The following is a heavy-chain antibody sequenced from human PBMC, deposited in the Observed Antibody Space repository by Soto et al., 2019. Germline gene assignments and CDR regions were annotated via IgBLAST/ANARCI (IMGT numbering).Heavy chain of an antibody. V-gene: IGHV3-30-3*01. D-gene: IGHD2-15*01. J-gene: IGHJ6*02. CDR1: GFTFSSYA. CDR2: ISYDGSNK. Sequence: QVQLVESGGGVVQPGRSLRLSCAASGFTFSSYAMHWVRQAPGKGLEWVAVISYDGSNKYYADSVKGRFTISRDNSTHTLYLQMNRLRAEDTAVYYCARAGCDGGSCYTLVGLRYGMDVWGQGTTVTVSS. CDR3: ARAGCDGGSCYTLVGLRYGMDV.